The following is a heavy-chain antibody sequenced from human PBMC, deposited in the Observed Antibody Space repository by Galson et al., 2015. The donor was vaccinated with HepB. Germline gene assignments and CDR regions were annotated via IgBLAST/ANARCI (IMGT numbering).Heavy chain of an antibody. Sequence: SLRLSCAASGFTFSDYYMSWIRQAPGKGLEWVSYLSASSSFTSYADSVKGRFTMSRDNAKNSVYLQMNSLRAEDTAVYYCARDRLDGPTGDSWGQGTLVTVSS. CDR1: GFTFSDYY. J-gene: IGHJ5*01. V-gene: IGHV3-11*06. CDR3: ARDRLDGPTGDS. D-gene: IGHD1-14*01. CDR2: LSASSSFT.